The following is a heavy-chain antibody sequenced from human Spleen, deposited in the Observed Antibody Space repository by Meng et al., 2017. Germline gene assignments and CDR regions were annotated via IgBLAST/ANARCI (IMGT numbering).Heavy chain of an antibody. J-gene: IGHJ5*02. Sequence: QLQLQESGPGLLKPSETLSLTCSVSGGSISTSGYYWGWIRQPPGKGLEWIGSIGHSGFTYYTPSLKSRVTVSIDTSRNQFSLWLTSVTAADTAVYYCVRSSGWVKTGFDPWGQGTLVTVSS. CDR2: IGHSGFT. CDR3: VRSSGWVKTGFDP. V-gene: IGHV4-39*01. CDR1: GGSISTSGYY. D-gene: IGHD6-19*01.